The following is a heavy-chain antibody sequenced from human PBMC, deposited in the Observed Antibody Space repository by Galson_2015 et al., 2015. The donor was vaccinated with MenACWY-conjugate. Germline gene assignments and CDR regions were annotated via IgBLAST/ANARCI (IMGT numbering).Heavy chain of an antibody. CDR3: ARSSAVNYYQYGMDV. J-gene: IGHJ6*02. CDR2: TFYNGAT. V-gene: IGHV4-59*12. CDR1: GGSLSRYY. Sequence: ETLSLTCAVSGGSLSRYYWSWIQQSPGKGLKCIGYTFYNGATNYSPSLKSRVTFSLDTSKNQFSLRLTSVTAADTAVYYCARSSAVNYYQYGMDVWGQGTTVIVSS.